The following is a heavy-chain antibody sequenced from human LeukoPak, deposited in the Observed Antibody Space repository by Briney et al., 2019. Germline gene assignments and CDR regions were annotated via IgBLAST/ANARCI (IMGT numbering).Heavy chain of an antibody. D-gene: IGHD3-22*01. CDR1: GYTFTGYY. J-gene: IGHJ4*02. CDR2: INPNSGGT. V-gene: IGHV1-2*02. Sequence: ASVKVSCKASGYTFTGYYMHWVRQAPGQGLEWMGWINPNSGGTNYAQKFQGRVTMTTDTSTSTAYMALRSLRSDDTAVYYCARGLPPRRLYDSNGYYSYYFGYWGQGTLVTVSS. CDR3: ARGLPPRRLYDSNGYYSYYFGY.